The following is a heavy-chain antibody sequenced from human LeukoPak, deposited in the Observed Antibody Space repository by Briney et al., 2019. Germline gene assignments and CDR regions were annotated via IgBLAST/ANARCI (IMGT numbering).Heavy chain of an antibody. J-gene: IGHJ3*02. CDR3: ARDLESSGWYWGHAFDI. Sequence: ASVKVSCKASGGTFSSYAISWVRQAPGQGLEWMGRIIPILGIANYAQKFQGRVTITADKSTSTAYMELSSLRSEDTAVYYSARDLESSGWYWGHAFDIWGQGTMVTVSS. V-gene: IGHV1-69*04. CDR1: GGTFSSYA. CDR2: IIPILGIA. D-gene: IGHD6-19*01.